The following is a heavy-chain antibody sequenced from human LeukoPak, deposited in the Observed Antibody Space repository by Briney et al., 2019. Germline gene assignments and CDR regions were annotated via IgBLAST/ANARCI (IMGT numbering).Heavy chain of an antibody. D-gene: IGHD2-15*01. CDR3: AKPSVGEGRIIGSGYFDN. CDR1: GFTFSNHA. CDR2: ISGSGTVT. Sequence: GGSLSLSCAASGFTFSNHAMNWVRQAPGKGLEWVSIISGSGTVTYYADSVKGRFTISRDNSRNTLYLQMNSLGAEDTAVYYCAKPSVGEGRIIGSGYFDNWGQGTLVTVSS. J-gene: IGHJ4*02. V-gene: IGHV3-23*01.